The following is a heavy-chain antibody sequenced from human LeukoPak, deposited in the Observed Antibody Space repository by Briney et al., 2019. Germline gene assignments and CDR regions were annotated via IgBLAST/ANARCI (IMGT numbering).Heavy chain of an antibody. V-gene: IGHV4-59*01. J-gene: IGHJ5*02. CDR2: IYYSGST. CDR1: GGSISSYY. Sequence: SETLSLTCTVSGGSISSYYWSWIRQPPGKGLEWIGYIYYSGSTNYNPSLKSRVTISVDTSKNQFSLKLSSVTAADTAVYYCASLTIRDFWSGYYNWFDPWAQGTLVTVSS. CDR3: ASLTIRDFWSGYYNWFDP. D-gene: IGHD3-3*01.